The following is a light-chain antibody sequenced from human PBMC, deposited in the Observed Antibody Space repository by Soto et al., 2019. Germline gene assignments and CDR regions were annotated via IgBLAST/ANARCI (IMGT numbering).Light chain of an antibody. J-gene: IGKJ5*01. CDR2: AAS. CDR3: QQSYSTPPLT. V-gene: IGKV1-39*01. CDR1: QSISSY. Sequence: DIQMTQSPSSLSASVGDRVTITCRARQSISSYGNWYQQKPGKDPKLLIYAASSLRSGVPSRFSGSGSGTDFSLSIISLQPEDFATYYCQQSYSTPPLTCGQGTRLEIK.